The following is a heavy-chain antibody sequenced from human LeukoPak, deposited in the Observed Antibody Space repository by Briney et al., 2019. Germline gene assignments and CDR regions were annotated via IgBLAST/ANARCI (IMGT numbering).Heavy chain of an antibody. V-gene: IGHV1-2*02. CDR3: ARWLIEAFDI. D-gene: IGHD3-22*01. Sequence: GASVKVSCKASGYTFTSYGISWVRQAPGQGLEWMGWINPNSGGTNYAQKFQGRVTMTRDTSISTAYMELSRLRSDDTAVYYCARWLIEAFDIWGQGTMVTVSS. J-gene: IGHJ3*02. CDR1: GYTFTSYG. CDR2: INPNSGGT.